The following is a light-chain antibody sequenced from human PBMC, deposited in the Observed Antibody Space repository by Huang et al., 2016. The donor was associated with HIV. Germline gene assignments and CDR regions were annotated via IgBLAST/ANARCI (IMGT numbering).Light chain of an antibody. CDR3: QELNTYPGT. CDR1: HGVISD. CDR2: AAS. J-gene: IGKJ3*01. V-gene: IGKV1-9*01. Sequence: IQLTQSPSSLSASVGDRVTITCRASHGVISDLAWFQQKPGKAPNLLIYAASTLETGVPSRFSGSGSGTYFTLTINSLQPEDFATYYCQELNTYPGTFGPGTKVD.